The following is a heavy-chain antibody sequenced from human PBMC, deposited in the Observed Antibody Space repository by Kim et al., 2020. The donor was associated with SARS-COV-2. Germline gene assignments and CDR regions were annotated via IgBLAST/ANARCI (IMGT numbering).Heavy chain of an antibody. CDR2: IYYSGST. D-gene: IGHD6-13*01. CDR1: GGSISSYY. J-gene: IGHJ4*02. V-gene: IGHV4-59*08. Sequence: SETLSLTCTVSGGSISSYYWSWIRQPPGKGLEWIGYIYYSGSTNYNPSLKSRVTISVDTSKNQFSLTLSSGTAADTAVYYCARHSSSWAPAGTGFDYWGQGTLVTVSS. CDR3: ARHSSSWAPAGTGFDY.